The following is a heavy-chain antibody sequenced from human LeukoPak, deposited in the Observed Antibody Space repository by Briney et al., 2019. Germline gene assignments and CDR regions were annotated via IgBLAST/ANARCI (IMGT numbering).Heavy chain of an antibody. CDR3: ARGDYFDSSGTFDY. CDR2: IWYDGSNK. Sequence: PGGSLRLSCAASGFTFSSYGMHWVRQAPGKGLEWVAVIWYDGSNKYYADSVKGRFTISRDNSKNTLYLQMNSLRAEDTAVYYCARGDYFDSSGTFDYWGQGTLVTVSS. J-gene: IGHJ4*02. CDR1: GFTFSSYG. V-gene: IGHV3-33*01. D-gene: IGHD3-22*01.